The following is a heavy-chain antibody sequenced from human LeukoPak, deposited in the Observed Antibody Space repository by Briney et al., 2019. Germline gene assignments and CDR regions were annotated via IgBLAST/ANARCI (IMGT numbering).Heavy chain of an antibody. CDR1: GYTFNSYD. V-gene: IGHV1-8*01. CDR2: MNPNSGNT. Sequence: GASVKVSCKASGYTFNSYDINWVRQAPGQGLEWMGWMNPNSGNTGYAQKFQGRVTMTMNTSISTAYMELSSLRSEDTAMYYCARVLVSRPGDNYWGQGTLVTVSS. CDR3: ARVLVSRPGDNY. J-gene: IGHJ4*02. D-gene: IGHD2/OR15-2a*01.